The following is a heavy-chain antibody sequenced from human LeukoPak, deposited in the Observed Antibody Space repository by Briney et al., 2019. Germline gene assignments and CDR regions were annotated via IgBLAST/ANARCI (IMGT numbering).Heavy chain of an antibody. V-gene: IGHV1-2*02. CDR3: ARDLLTAAGGGY. D-gene: IGHD6-13*01. J-gene: IGHJ4*02. CDR1: GYTFTGYY. Sequence: GASVEVSCKASGYTFTGYYMHWVRQAPGQGLEWMGWINPSSGGANYAQKFQGRVTMTRDTSISTAYMELSRLRSDDTAVYYCARDLLTAAGGGYWGQGTLVTVSS. CDR2: INPSSGGA.